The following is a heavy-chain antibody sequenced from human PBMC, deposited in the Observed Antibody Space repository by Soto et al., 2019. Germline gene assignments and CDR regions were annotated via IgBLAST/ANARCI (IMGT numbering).Heavy chain of an antibody. V-gene: IGHV4-30-2*01. D-gene: IGHD2-2*01. J-gene: IGHJ5*02. CDR1: GGSISSGGYS. CDR3: ARERHPLPSRSWFDP. CDR2: IYHSGTT. Sequence: SETLSLTCAVSGGSISSGGYSWSWIRQPPGKGLEWIGYIYHSGTTYYNPSLKSRVTISVDRSKNQFSLKLSSVTAADTAVYYCARERHPLPSRSWFDPWGQGTLVTVS.